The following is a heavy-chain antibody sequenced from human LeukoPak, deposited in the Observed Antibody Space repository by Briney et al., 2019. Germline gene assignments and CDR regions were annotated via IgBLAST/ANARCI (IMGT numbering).Heavy chain of an antibody. CDR2: ISGRGEIT. J-gene: IGHJ4*02. CDR3: ARGQTFESRLDY. V-gene: IGHV3-23*01. D-gene: IGHD3-9*01. CDR1: ELTFGGYS. Sequence: GGSLRLSCVSSELTFGGYSMYWVRQAPGKGLEWVSGISGRGEITYYSDSVKGRFTISRDISENTLDLQMNSLRVEDTAVYHCARGQTFESRLDYWGQGTLVTVSS.